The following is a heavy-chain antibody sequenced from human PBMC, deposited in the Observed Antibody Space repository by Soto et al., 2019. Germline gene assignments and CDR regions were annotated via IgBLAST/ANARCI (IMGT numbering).Heavy chain of an antibody. CDR1: GDSISSGAYY. Sequence: QVQLQESGPGLVKPSETLSLTCTVSGDSISSGAYYWTWIRQHPGKGLEWIGYIYYSGSTYYNPSLKSRVTISVDTSKNQFSLRLTSVTAADTALYYCARDHTSEWYNWFDPWGQGTLVTVSS. V-gene: IGHV4-31*03. D-gene: IGHD3-3*01. J-gene: IGHJ5*02. CDR2: IYYSGST. CDR3: ARDHTSEWYNWFDP.